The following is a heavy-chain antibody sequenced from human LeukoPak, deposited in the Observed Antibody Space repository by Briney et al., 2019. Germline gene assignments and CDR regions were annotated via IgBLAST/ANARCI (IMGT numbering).Heavy chain of an antibody. D-gene: IGHD4-23*01. CDR3: ARDMSTRVTPISYAIDV. J-gene: IGHJ3*01. CDR1: ENTFTNYY. Sequence: ASVKVSCKAPENTFTNYYMHWVRQAPGQGLEWLGLINPNGDRTAYAQNFQGRVTMTRDTSTTTVSLELSSLRSEDTAVYYCARDMSTRVTPISYAIDVWGQGTMVTDSS. V-gene: IGHV1-46*01. CDR2: INPNGDRT.